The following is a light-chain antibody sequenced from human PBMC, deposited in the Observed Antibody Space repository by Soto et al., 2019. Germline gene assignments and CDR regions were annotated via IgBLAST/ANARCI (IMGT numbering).Light chain of an antibody. V-gene: IGLV7-46*01. Sequence: QAVVTQEASLTVSPGGTVTLTCGSNTGAVTSGQYPYWFQQKPGQAPRTLIYDTTNKHSWTPARFSGSLLGGKAALTLSGAQPEDEADYYCLLSYSGGVVFGGGTKLTVL. CDR3: LLSYSGGVV. CDR1: TGAVTSGQY. J-gene: IGLJ2*01. CDR2: DTT.